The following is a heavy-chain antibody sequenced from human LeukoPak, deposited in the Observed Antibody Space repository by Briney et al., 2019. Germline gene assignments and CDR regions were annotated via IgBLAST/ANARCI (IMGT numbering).Heavy chain of an antibody. V-gene: IGHV4-34*01. Sequence: SETLSLTCALHGGPFSGYYWSWIRQPSGEGLEWIGEINHSGSPNYTPSPKSRVTISVDTSKNQFSLKRSSVTAADTAVYYCASPVTGSSGWYYNYWGRGTLVTVSS. CDR2: INHSGSP. CDR1: GGPFSGYY. CDR3: ASPVTGSSGWYYNY. D-gene: IGHD6-19*01. J-gene: IGHJ4*02.